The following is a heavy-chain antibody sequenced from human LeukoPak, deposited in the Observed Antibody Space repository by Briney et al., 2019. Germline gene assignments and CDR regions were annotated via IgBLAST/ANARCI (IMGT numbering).Heavy chain of an antibody. J-gene: IGHJ4*02. Sequence: SETLSLTCTVSNGSISIYYWSWVRQPAGKGLEWIGRISASGSTNYNPSLKSRVTMSLDTSKNQFSLKLSSVTAADTAVYYCARVALWFGELTHYFDYWGQGTLVTVSS. CDR3: ARVALWFGELTHYFDY. CDR2: ISASGST. V-gene: IGHV4-4*07. D-gene: IGHD3-10*01. CDR1: NGSISIYY.